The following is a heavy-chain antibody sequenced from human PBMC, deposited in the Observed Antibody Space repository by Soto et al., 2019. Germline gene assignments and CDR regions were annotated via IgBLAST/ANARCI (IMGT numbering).Heavy chain of an antibody. CDR1: VGNIISSSDC. J-gene: IGHJ5*02. V-gene: IGHV4-39*01. CDR3: ARHYISGCRKLSDP. CDR2: MYYSGST. Sequence: SVTLSHTCSVSVGNIISSSDCWGRIRQPPGPGLEWLGRMYYSGSTYYNPSLRSRVTISVDTSKNQFSLKLSAVTAADTAFCCCARHYISGCRKLSDPLGQGSRVIGS. D-gene: IGHD6-19*01.